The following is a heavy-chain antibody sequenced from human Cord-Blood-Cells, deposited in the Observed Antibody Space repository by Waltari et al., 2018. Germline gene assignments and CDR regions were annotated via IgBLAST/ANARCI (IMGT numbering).Heavy chain of an antibody. D-gene: IGHD2-2*02. V-gene: IGHV4-34*01. Sequence: QVQLQQWGAGLLKPSETLSPTCAVYGGSFSGYYWSWIRQPPGKGLEWIGEINHSGSTNYNPSPKSRVTISVDTSKNQFSLKLSSVTAADTAVYYCARGRKKGYCSSTSCYNYFDYWGQGTLVTVSS. J-gene: IGHJ4*02. CDR1: GGSFSGYY. CDR2: INHSGST. CDR3: ARGRKKGYCSSTSCYNYFDY.